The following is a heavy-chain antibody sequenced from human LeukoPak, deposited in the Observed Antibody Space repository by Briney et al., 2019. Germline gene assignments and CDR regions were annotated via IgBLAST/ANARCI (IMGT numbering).Heavy chain of an antibody. J-gene: IGHJ6*03. Sequence: GGSLRLSCAASGFTFSANVMSWVRQAPGKGLEWVSSISGRGSRTYYADSVKGRFTISRDNSKNTLYLQMSSLRAEDTAVYYCAKNWRHYYYYMDVWGKGTTVTVSS. V-gene: IGHV3-23*01. CDR2: ISGRGSRT. CDR1: GFTFSANV. D-gene: IGHD1-1*01. CDR3: AKNWRHYYYYMDV.